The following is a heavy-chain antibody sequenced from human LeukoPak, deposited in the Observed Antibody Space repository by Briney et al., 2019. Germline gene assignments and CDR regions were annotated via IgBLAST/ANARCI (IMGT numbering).Heavy chain of an antibody. CDR2: IHSSGST. J-gene: IGHJ4*02. CDR1: GGSINSYY. D-gene: IGHD2-8*02. Sequence: PSETLSLTCTVSGGSINSYYWSWIRHPAGKGLEWIGRIHSSGSTNYNPSLKSRITLSADTSKNQFSLKLTSVTAADTAVYYRAGAPEAKTYWYDYWGQGTLLTVSS. V-gene: IGHV4-4*07. CDR3: AGAPEAKTYWYDY.